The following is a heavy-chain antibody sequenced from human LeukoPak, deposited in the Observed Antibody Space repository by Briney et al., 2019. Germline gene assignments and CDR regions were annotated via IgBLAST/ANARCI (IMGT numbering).Heavy chain of an antibody. V-gene: IGHV3-48*02. D-gene: IGHD2-2*01. Sequence: QPGGSLRLSCAASGFTFSSYSVNWVRQAPGKGLEWVSYTRSSSSITRYADSVKGRFTISRDTAKNSLYLQMTSLRDEDTAVYYCARDRDYCSSASCYSDALDIWDRGTMVTVP. CDR3: ARDRDYCSSASCYSDALDI. CDR2: TRSSSSIT. CDR1: GFTFSSYS. J-gene: IGHJ3*02.